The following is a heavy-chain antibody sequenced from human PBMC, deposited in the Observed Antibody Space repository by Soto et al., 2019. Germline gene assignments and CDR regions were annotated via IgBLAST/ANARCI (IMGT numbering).Heavy chain of an antibody. CDR2: ISAYNGNT. CDR1: GYTFTSYG. V-gene: IGHV1-18*01. Sequence: QVQLVQSGAEVKKPGASVKVSCKASGYTFTSYGISWVRQAPGQGLEWMGWISAYNGNTNYAQKLQGRVTMTTDTSTSTAYMELRSLRSDDTAVYYCARKPITYYYDSSGYFLFDYWGQGTLVTVSS. CDR3: ARKPITYYYDSSGYFLFDY. D-gene: IGHD3-22*01. J-gene: IGHJ4*02.